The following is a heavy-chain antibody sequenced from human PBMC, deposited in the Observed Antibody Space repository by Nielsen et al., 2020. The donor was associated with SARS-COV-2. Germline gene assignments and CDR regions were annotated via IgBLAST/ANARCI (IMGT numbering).Heavy chain of an antibody. D-gene: IGHD3-22*01. CDR3: ARDVTHYYDSSGYYSSYISAHWFDP. J-gene: IGHJ5*02. V-gene: IGHV1-3*01. CDR2: INAGNGDT. CDR1: GYTFTSYY. Sequence: ASVKVSCKASGYTFTSYYMHWVRQAPGQRLEWMGWINAGNGDTKYSQMFQGRVTITRDTSASTAYMELSSLRSEDTAVYYCARDVTHYYDSSGYYSSYISAHWFDPWGQGTLVTVSS.